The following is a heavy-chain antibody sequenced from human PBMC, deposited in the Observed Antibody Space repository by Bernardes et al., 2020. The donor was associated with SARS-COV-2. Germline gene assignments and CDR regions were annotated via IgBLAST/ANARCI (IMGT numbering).Heavy chain of an antibody. CDR2: IKGDGSQR. D-gene: IGHD1-26*01. J-gene: IGHJ4*02. V-gene: IGHV3-7*01. CDR3: ARIDEETGRDY. CDR1: GFTFSTYW. Sequence: GGSLRLSCAASGFTFSTYWMSWVRQVPGKGLEWVANIKGDGSQRSSADSVRGRFTVSRDHAKNLLYLQMDSLRVGDTAVYYCARIDEETGRDYWGQGTLVTVSS.